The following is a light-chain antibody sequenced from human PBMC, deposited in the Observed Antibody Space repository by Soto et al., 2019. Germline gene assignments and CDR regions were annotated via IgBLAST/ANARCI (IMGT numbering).Light chain of an antibody. J-gene: IGLJ1*01. CDR3: SSYSSSTNGV. Sequence: QSVLTQPASVSGSPGQSITISCTGTSSDVGGYNSVSWYQQHPGKAPKLIIYDVIYRPSGVSGRFSASKSGDTASLTISGLQADDEADYYCSSYSSSTNGVFGTGTKLTVL. V-gene: IGLV2-14*01. CDR2: DVI. CDR1: SSDVGGYNS.